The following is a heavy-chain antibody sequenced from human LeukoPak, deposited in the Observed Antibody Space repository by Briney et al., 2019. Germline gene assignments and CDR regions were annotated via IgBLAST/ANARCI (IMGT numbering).Heavy chain of an antibody. J-gene: IGHJ3*02. V-gene: IGHV1-18*04. CDR2: ISAYNGNT. CDR1: GYTFTSYF. D-gene: IGHD2-2*01. Sequence: GASVKVSCKASGYTFTSYFIHWVRQAPGQGLEWMGWISAYNGNTNYAQKLQGRVTMTTDTSTSTAYMELRSLRSDDTAVYYCARVVPAAPDAFDIWGQGTMVTVSS. CDR3: ARVVPAAPDAFDI.